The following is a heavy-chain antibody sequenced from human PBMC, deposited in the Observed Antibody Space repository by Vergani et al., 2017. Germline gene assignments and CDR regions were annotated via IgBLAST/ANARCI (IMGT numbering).Heavy chain of an antibody. V-gene: IGHV4-4*07. Sequence: QVQLQESGPGLVKPSETLSLTCTVSGGSISSYYWSWIRQPAGKGLEWIGRTYTSGSTNYNPSLKSRVTMSVDTSKNQFSLKLSSVTAADTAVYYCARLVVPAAMGYYYMDVWGKGTTVTVSS. D-gene: IGHD2-2*01. CDR3: ARLVVPAAMGYYYMDV. CDR1: GGSISSYY. CDR2: TYTSGST. J-gene: IGHJ6*03.